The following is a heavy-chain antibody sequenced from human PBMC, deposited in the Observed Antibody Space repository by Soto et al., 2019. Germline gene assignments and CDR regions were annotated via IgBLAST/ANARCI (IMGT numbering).Heavy chain of an antibody. D-gene: IGHD6-19*01. V-gene: IGHV6-1*01. J-gene: IGHJ5*02. Sequence: SQTLSLTCAISGDSVSSNSAAWNWIRQSPSRGLEWLGRTYYRSKWYNDYAVSVKSRITINPDTSKNQFSLQLNSVTPEDTAVYFFARDKGAVVGTHWFAPWGQETRATVSS. CDR3: ARDKGAVVGTHWFAP. CDR1: GDSVSSNSAA. CDR2: TYYRSKWYN.